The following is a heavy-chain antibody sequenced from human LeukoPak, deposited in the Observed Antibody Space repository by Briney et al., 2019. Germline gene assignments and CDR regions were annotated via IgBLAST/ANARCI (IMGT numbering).Heavy chain of an antibody. V-gene: IGHV4-39*01. CDR3: ARHVGYYDSSGPTNWFDP. Sequence: PSETLSLTCSVSGGSISSSSYYWGWIRQPPGKGLEWIGSIYYSGSTYYNPSLKSRVTISVDTSKNQFSLKLSSVTAADTAVYYCARHVGYYDSSGPTNWFDPWGQGTLVTVSS. J-gene: IGHJ5*02. D-gene: IGHD3-22*01. CDR1: GGSISSSSYY. CDR2: IYYSGST.